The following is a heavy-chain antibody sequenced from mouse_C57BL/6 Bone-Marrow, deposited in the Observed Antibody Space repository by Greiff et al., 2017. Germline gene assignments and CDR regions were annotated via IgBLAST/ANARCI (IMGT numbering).Heavy chain of an antibody. J-gene: IGHJ3*01. Sequence: VQLQQSGAELVRPGTSVKVSCKASGYAFTNYLIEWVKPRPGQGLEWIGVINPGSGGTNYNEKFKGKATLTADKSSSTAYMQLSSLTSKDSSVYICARSKDWDSWFAYWGQGTLVTVSA. CDR3: ARSKDWDSWFAY. CDR1: GYAFTNYL. D-gene: IGHD4-1*01. V-gene: IGHV1-54*01. CDR2: INPGSGGT.